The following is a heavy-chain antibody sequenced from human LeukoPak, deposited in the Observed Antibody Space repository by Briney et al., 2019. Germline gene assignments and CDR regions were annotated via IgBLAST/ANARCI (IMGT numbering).Heavy chain of an antibody. CDR1: GGSISSGSYY. Sequence: SETLSLTCTVSGGSISSGSYYWRWLRQPAGKGLEWIGRIYTSGSTNYNPSLKSRVTISVDTSKNQFSLKLSSVTAADTAVYYCASANYDFWSGYSVYWGQGTLVTVSS. J-gene: IGHJ4*02. CDR3: ASANYDFWSGYSVY. CDR2: IYTSGST. D-gene: IGHD3-3*01. V-gene: IGHV4-61*02.